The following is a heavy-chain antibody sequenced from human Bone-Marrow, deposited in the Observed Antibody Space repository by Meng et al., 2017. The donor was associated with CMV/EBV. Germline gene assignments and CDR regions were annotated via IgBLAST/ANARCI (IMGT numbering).Heavy chain of an antibody. CDR2: VYYSGSA. D-gene: IGHD1-26*01. CDR1: SIGSTPAT. V-gene: IGHV4-39*01. J-gene: IGHJ5*02. Sequence: SIGSTPATWGWISKPQGKGLEWIATVYYSGSADDNPSLKSRVTISVDSPKNQVSLKVTSVTATDTAVYYCARHVGARDWFDPWGPGTLVTVSS. CDR3: ARHVGARDWFDP.